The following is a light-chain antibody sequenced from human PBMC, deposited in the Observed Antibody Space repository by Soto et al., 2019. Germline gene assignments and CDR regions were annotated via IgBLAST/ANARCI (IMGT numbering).Light chain of an antibody. CDR2: GAS. V-gene: IGKV3-20*01. J-gene: IGKJ5*01. Sequence: PGERATLSCRASQRVLTKLAWYQHKPGQAPRLLVSGASSRATGIPDRFSGRGSGTDFTLIISRLEPEDFALYYCQQYGASPITFGQGTRLEIK. CDR3: QQYGASPIT. CDR1: QRVLTK.